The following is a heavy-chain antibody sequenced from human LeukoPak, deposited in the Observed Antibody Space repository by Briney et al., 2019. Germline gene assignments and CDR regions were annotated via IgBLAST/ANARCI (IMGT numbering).Heavy chain of an antibody. CDR3: ARGKLPGGDYYYYMDV. D-gene: IGHD3-10*01. J-gene: IGHJ6*03. Sequence: SVKVPCKASGGTFSSYAISWVRQAPGQGLEWMGGIIPIFGTANYAQKFQGRVTITADESTSTAYMELSSLRSEDTAVYYCARGKLPGGDYYYYMDVWGKGTTVTVSS. CDR1: GGTFSSYA. V-gene: IGHV1-69*01. CDR2: IIPIFGTA.